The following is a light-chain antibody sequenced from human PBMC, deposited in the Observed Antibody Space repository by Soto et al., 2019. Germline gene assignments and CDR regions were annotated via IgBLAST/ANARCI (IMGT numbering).Light chain of an antibody. V-gene: IGKV3-11*01. CDR2: DAS. CDR3: QPRSNCPLS. CDR1: QSVSSY. Sequence: EIVLTQSPATLSLSPGERATLSCRASQSVSSYVAWYQQKPGQAPRLLIYDASNRATGVPARFSGSGYGTDFTLTISSLEPEDFAVYYCQPRSNCPLSFGGGTKVEIK. J-gene: IGKJ4*01.